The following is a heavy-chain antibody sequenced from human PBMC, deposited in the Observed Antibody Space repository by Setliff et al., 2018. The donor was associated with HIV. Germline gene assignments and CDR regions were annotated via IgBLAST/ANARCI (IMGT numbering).Heavy chain of an antibody. D-gene: IGHD3-10*01. CDR2: IYYTGST. CDR1: GGSIRSSGNY. Sequence: LSLTCTVSGGSIRSSGNYWTWIRQRPGKGLEWIGYIYYTGSTYYHPSLKSRVLISVDTSNNLFSLSLRSVTAADTAVYYCARDLSPYGSGDPYYYYGMDVWGQGTTVTVSS. J-gene: IGHJ6*02. V-gene: IGHV4-31*03. CDR3: ARDLSPYGSGDPYYYYGMDV.